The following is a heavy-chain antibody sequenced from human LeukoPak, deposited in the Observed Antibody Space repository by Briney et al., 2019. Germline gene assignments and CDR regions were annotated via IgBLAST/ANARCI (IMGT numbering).Heavy chain of an antibody. J-gene: IGHJ6*03. CDR3: ARRVTSKAVRPNIYQFMDV. Sequence: SETLSLTRTVSGDSISGYSWSWIRQSPEKGLEWIGLIQTSGTTKYNPSLKGRVSISVDTSKTQVSLKASSVTAADTAVYYCARRVTSKAVRPNIYQFMDVWAKGPRSPSP. CDR2: IQTSGTT. V-gene: IGHV4-4*09. CDR1: GDSISGYS. D-gene: IGHD6-19*01.